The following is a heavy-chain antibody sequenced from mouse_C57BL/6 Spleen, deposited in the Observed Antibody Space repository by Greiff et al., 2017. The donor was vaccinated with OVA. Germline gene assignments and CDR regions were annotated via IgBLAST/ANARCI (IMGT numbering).Heavy chain of an antibody. D-gene: IGHD2-4*01. CDR2: ISSGGSYT. Sequence: EVHLVESGGDLVKPGGSLKLSCAASGFTFSSYGMSWVRQTPDKRLEWVATISSGGSYTYYPDSVKGRFTISRDNAKNTLYLQMSSLKSEDTAMYYCARRYDYDWFAYWGQGTLVTVSA. CDR3: ARRYDYDWFAY. J-gene: IGHJ3*01. V-gene: IGHV5-6*01. CDR1: GFTFSSYG.